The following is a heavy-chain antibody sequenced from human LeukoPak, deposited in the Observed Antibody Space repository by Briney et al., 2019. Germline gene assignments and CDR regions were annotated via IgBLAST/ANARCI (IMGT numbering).Heavy chain of an antibody. Sequence: PGGSLRLSCAASGFTFTSYGMSWVRQAPGKGLEWVSTISASGGSTYYADSVKGRFTTSRDNSKNTLYLQMNSLRADDTAVYYCAKERSSLFDYWGQGILVTVSS. CDR1: GFTFTSYG. CDR2: ISASGGST. J-gene: IGHJ4*02. CDR3: AKERSSLFDY. V-gene: IGHV3-23*01. D-gene: IGHD6-13*01.